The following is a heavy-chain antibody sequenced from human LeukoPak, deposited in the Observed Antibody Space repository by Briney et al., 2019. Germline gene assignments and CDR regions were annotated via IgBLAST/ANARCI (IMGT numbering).Heavy chain of an antibody. CDR2: IDYSGST. D-gene: IGHD6-13*01. CDR3: ARHVPPGIAAAGSLDY. V-gene: IGHV4-39*01. CDR1: GGSISSSSYY. J-gene: IGHJ4*02. Sequence: SETLSLTCTVSGGSISSSSYYWGWIRQPPGKGLEWIGSIDYSGSTYYNPSLKSRVTISVDTSKNQFSLKLSSVTAADTAVYYCARHVPPGIAAAGSLDYWGQGTLVTVSS.